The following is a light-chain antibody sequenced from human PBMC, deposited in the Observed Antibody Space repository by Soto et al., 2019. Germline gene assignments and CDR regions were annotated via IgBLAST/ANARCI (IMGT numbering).Light chain of an antibody. V-gene: IGKV1-39*01. CDR2: AAS. Sequence: DIQMTQSPYSLSASVGDRVTIACRAKESGSSYVKWYQQKPGKAPKLLIYAASSLQSGVASRFSGSGSVTDFTLTISSVQHEYFATYYWLLSYSNWTFGQGTKVEIK. J-gene: IGKJ1*01. CDR3: LLSYSNWT. CDR1: ESGSSY.